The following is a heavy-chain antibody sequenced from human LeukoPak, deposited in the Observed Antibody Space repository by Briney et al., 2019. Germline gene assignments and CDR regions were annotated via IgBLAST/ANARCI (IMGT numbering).Heavy chain of an antibody. D-gene: IGHD5-18*01. CDR2: IIPIFGTA. V-gene: IGHV1-69*06. CDR1: GYTFTIYS. Sequence: SVKVSCTTSGYTFTIYSISWVRQAPGQGLEWMGGIIPIFGTANYAQKFQGRVTITADKSTKTAYMELSSLRSEDTAVYYCARGDTSMAELEHWGQGTLVTVSS. J-gene: IGHJ4*02. CDR3: ARGDTSMAELEH.